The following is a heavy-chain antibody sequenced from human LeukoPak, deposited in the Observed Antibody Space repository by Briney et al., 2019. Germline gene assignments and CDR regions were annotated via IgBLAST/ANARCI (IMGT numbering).Heavy chain of an antibody. D-gene: IGHD3-10*01. CDR2: IKRDGSEK. J-gene: IGHJ4*02. V-gene: IGHV3-7*01. CDR3: ARDGRFYASGSYYWFDF. CDR1: GFTFTAYW. Sequence: GGSLRLSCAASGFTFTAYWMSWVRQAPGKGLEWVANIKRDGSEKYYVDSVKGRFTISRDNTNNLVYLQMNSLRAEDTAMYYCARDGRFYASGSYYWFDFWSQGTLVTVSS.